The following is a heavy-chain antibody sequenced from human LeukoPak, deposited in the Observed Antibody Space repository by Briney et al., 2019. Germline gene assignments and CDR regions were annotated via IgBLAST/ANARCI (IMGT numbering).Heavy chain of an antibody. V-gene: IGHV3-21*01. Sequence: GGSLRLSCAASGFTFSSYSMNWVHKAPGKGLKWFASISRSSSYIYYADSVKGRFTISRDNAKNSLYLQMNSLRAEATAVYYFARDLGDTSCHPWGQGTLVTVSS. CDR2: ISRSSSYI. CDR1: GFTFSSYS. D-gene: IGHD2-2*01. J-gene: IGHJ5*02. CDR3: ARDLGDTSCHP.